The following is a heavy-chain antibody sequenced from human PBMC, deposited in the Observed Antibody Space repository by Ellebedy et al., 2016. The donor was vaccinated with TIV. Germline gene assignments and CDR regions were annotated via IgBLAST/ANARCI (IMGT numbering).Heavy chain of an antibody. J-gene: IGHJ4*02. D-gene: IGHD4-17*01. CDR3: VRALTTGAYYFDF. CDR2: ISSSSMYI. CDR1: GFTFSDYS. Sequence: GESLKISCAASGFTFSDYSMNWVRQAPGKGLEWVSSISSSSMYIYYADSVRGRFTISRDNAKNSHYLQMNSLRAEDTAVYYCVRALTTGAYYFDFWGQGTLVTVSS. V-gene: IGHV3-21*04.